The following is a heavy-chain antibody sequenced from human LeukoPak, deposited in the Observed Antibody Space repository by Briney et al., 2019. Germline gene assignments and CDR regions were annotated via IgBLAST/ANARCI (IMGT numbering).Heavy chain of an antibody. Sequence: SETLSLTCAVYGGSFSGYYWSWIRQPPGKGLEWIGEINHSGSTNYNPSLKRRVTISVDTSKNQFSLKLSSVTAADTAVYSCARGDGRCSSTSCYRYWFDPWGQGTLVTVSS. V-gene: IGHV4-34*01. CDR2: INHSGST. D-gene: IGHD2-2*01. CDR3: ARGDGRCSSTSCYRYWFDP. CDR1: GGSFSGYY. J-gene: IGHJ5*02.